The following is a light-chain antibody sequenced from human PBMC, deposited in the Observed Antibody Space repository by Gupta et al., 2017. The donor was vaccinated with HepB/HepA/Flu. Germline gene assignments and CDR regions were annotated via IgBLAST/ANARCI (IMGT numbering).Light chain of an antibody. Sequence: DIQVTQSPSSVSASVGARVTISCRASQSIDTWLAWYQQKPGKAPNLLINAASILQSGVPSRFSGSGAGTDFILTINSLQPEDSATYFCQQAYRFPPTFGQGTRLEIK. J-gene: IGKJ5*01. CDR1: QSIDTW. CDR3: QQAYRFPPT. CDR2: AAS. V-gene: IGKV1-12*01.